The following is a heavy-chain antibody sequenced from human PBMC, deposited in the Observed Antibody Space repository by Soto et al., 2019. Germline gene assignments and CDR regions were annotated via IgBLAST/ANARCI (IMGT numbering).Heavy chain of an antibody. D-gene: IGHD6-19*01. J-gene: IGHJ6*02. CDR3: ARNGIIAVAGYYYYGMDV. Sequence: GESLKISCKGSGYSFTSYWISWVRQMPGKGLEWMGRIDPSDSYTNYSPSFQGHVTISADKSISTAYLQWSSLKASDTAMYYCARNGIIAVAGYYYYGMDVWGQGTTVTV. CDR1: GYSFTSYW. V-gene: IGHV5-10-1*01. CDR2: IDPSDSYT.